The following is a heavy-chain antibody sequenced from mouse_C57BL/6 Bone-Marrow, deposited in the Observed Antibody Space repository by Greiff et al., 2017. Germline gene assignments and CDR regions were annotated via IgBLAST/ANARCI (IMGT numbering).Heavy chain of an antibody. CDR1: GFNIKDYY. Sequence: VQLQQSGAELVKPGASVKLSCTASGFNIKDYYMHWVKQRTEQGLEWIGRIDPEDGETKYAPKFPGKATITADTSSNTAYLQLSSRTSEETAVDYCARKHRYYVDYWGQGTTLTVSS. CDR3: ARKHRYYVDY. V-gene: IGHV14-2*01. CDR2: IDPEDGET. D-gene: IGHD3-1*01. J-gene: IGHJ2*01.